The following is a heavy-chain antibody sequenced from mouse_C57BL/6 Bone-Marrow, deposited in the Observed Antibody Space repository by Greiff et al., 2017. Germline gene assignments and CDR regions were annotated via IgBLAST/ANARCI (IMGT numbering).Heavy chain of an antibody. Sequence: QVQLQQPGAELVKPGASVKLSCKASGYTFTSYWMHWVKQRPGQGLEWIGMIHPNSGSTNYNEKFKSKATLTVDKSSSTAYMQLSSLTSEDSAVYDCARWDYYDDEFDVWGKGTTVTVSS. J-gene: IGHJ1*03. CDR3: ARWDYYDDEFDV. CDR2: IHPNSGST. V-gene: IGHV1-64*01. CDR1: GYTFTSYW. D-gene: IGHD2-4*01.